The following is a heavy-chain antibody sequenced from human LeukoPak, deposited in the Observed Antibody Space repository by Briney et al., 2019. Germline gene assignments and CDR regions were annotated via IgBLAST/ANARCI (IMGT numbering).Heavy chain of an antibody. CDR2: IVVGSGNT. D-gene: IGHD6-19*01. Sequence: SVKVSCKASGFTFTSSAVQWVRQARGQRLEWIGRIVVGSGNTNYAQKFQERVTITRDMSTSTAYMELSSLRSEDTAVYYCAAGYSSGWTPNAYYFDYWGQGTLVTVSS. CDR1: GFTFTSSA. CDR3: AAGYSSGWTPNAYYFDY. V-gene: IGHV1-58*01. J-gene: IGHJ4*02.